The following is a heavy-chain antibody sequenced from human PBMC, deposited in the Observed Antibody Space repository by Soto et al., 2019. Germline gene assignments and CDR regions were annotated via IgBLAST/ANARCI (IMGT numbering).Heavy chain of an antibody. CDR1: GFTFSSYA. CDR2: ISYDGSNK. V-gene: IGHV3-30-3*01. J-gene: IGHJ6*02. Sequence: GGSLRLSCAASGFTFSSYAMHWVRQAPGKGLEWVAVISYDGSNKYYADSVKGRFTISRDNSKNTLYLQMNSLRAEDTAVYYCARDRGQAMNYYYGMDVWGQGTTVTVSS. CDR3: ARDRGQAMNYYYGMDV.